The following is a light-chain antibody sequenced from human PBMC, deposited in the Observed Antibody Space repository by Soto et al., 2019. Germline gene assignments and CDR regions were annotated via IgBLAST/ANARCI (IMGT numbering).Light chain of an antibody. J-gene: IGKJ5*01. V-gene: IGKV3-20*01. Sequence: EIVLTQSPGTLSLSPGERATLSCRASQSISSSYLAWYQQKPGQAPRFIIYGASTRATGVPDRFSGSGSGTDFTLTGSRLEPEDFAVYYCQQYGSSPLLTFGQGTRLEIK. CDR1: QSISSSY. CDR3: QQYGSSPLLT. CDR2: GAS.